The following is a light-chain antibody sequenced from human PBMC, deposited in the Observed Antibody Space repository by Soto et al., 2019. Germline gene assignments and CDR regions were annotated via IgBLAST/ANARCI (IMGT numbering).Light chain of an antibody. J-gene: IGLJ1*01. Sequence: QSVLTQPPSVSGSPGQSVTISCTGTSSDVGAYNYVAWYQQHPGKAPKIMIYDVTKRPSGVPDRFSGSKSGNTASLTISGLQAEDEADYYCCSXAGNVEVFGTGTKVTVL. V-gene: IGLV2-11*01. CDR3: CSXAGNVEV. CDR2: DVT. CDR1: SSDVGAYNY.